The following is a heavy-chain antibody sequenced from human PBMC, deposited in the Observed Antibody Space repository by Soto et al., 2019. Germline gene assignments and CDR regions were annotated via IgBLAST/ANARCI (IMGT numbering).Heavy chain of an antibody. Sequence: EVQLLESGGGLVQPGGSLRLSCAASGFTFSSYAMSWVRQAPGKGLEWVSGISGSGGNTYYADSVKGRFTISSHKSKNTLYLQMNSLRADDTAIYYCAKGHSWFDPWGQGTLVTVSS. CDR3: AKGHSWFDP. D-gene: IGHD3-3*02. V-gene: IGHV3-23*01. CDR2: ISGSGGNT. CDR1: GFTFSSYA. J-gene: IGHJ5*02.